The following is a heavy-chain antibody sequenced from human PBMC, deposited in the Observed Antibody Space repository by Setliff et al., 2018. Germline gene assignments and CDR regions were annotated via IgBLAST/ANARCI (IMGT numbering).Heavy chain of an antibody. Sequence: GGSLRLSCAASGFSFNGYAMNWVRQAPGRGLEWVSYISSTSSSIYYVDSVKGRFTISRDNAKNSLYLQMNSLRAEDTAVYYCARAPRYFDPTGSYFDYWGQGTLVTVSS. V-gene: IGHV3-48*04. CDR3: ARAPRYFDPTGSYFDY. D-gene: IGHD3-9*01. CDR2: ISSTSSSI. J-gene: IGHJ4*02. CDR1: GFSFNGYA.